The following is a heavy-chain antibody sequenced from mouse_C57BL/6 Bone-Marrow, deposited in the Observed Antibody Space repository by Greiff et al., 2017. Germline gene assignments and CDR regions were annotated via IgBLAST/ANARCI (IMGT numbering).Heavy chain of an antibody. D-gene: IGHD1-1*01. J-gene: IGHJ4*01. V-gene: IGHV1-20*01. CDR3: ARMSTGDAMDY. CDR1: GYSFTGYF. CDR2: INPYNGDT. Sequence: EVKLMESGPELVKPGDSVKISCKASGYSFTGYFMNWVMQSHGKSLEWIGRINPYNGDTFYNQKFKGKATLTVDKSSSTAHMELRSLTSEDSAVYYCARMSTGDAMDYWGQGTSVTVSS.